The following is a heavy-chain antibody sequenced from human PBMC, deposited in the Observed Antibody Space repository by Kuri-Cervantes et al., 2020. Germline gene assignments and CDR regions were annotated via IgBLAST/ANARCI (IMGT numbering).Heavy chain of an antibody. D-gene: IGHD6-13*01. CDR3: ARDLWYSSRAQHAFDI. J-gene: IGHJ3*02. CDR2: IYYSGST. CDR1: GGSISSGGYY. V-gene: IGHV4-31*03. Sequence: SETLSLTCTVSGGSISSGGYYWSWIRQHPGKGLEWIGYIYYSGSTYYNPSLKSRVTISVDTSKNQFSLKLSSVTAADTAVYYCARDLWYSSRAQHAFDIWGQGTMVTVSS.